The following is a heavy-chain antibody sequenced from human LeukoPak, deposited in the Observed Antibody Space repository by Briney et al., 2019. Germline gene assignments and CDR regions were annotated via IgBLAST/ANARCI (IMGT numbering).Heavy chain of an antibody. J-gene: IGHJ4*02. CDR1: GYTFTSYG. D-gene: IGHD3-22*01. CDR3: ARDLSSARDSSGYYDRVNPSPGGY. Sequence: ASVKVSCKASGYTFTSYGISWVRQAPGQGLEWMGWISAYNGNTNYAQKLQGRVTMTTDTSTSTAYMELRSLRSDDTAVYYCARDLSSARDSSGYYDRVNPSPGGYWGQGTLVTVSS. CDR2: ISAYNGNT. V-gene: IGHV1-18*01.